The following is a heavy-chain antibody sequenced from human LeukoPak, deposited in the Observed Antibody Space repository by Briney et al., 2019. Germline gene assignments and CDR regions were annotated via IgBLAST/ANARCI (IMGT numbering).Heavy chain of an antibody. CDR2: ISNDGSNK. CDR1: GFTLGDHY. D-gene: IGHD1-26*01. J-gene: IGHJ4*02. CDR3: AKDHTGGAYRQYYFDY. V-gene: IGHV3-30*18. Sequence: GGSLRLSCAASGFTLGDHYMDWVRQAPGKGLEWVAVISNDGSNKYYADSVKGRFTISRDNPKNTLYLQMDSLRGEDTAVYYCAKDHTGGAYRQYYFDYWGQGAPVTVSS.